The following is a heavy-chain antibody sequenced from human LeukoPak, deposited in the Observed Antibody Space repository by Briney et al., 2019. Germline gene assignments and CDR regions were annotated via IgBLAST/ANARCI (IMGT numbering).Heavy chain of an antibody. CDR2: IYYSGNT. CDR3: ARSNRLVDTTVVDYSYYYYMDV. V-gene: IGHV4-39*07. Sequence: SETLSLTCTVSGGSITTTTYYWGWIRQPPGKGLEWIGSIYYSGNTYYNPSLKSRVTISLDTSKNQFSLKVSSVTAADTAVYYCARSNRLVDTTVVDYSYYYYMDVWGKGTTVAISS. J-gene: IGHJ6*03. CDR1: GGSITTTTYY. D-gene: IGHD5-18*01.